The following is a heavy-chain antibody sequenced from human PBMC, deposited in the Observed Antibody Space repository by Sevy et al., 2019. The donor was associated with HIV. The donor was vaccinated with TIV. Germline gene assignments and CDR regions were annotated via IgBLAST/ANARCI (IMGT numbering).Heavy chain of an antibody. CDR1: DGSFGGYH. J-gene: IGHJ5*02. V-gene: IGHV4-34*01. CDR2: INESGIT. D-gene: IGHD2-2*01. Sequence: SETLSLTCAVHDGSFGGYHWNWIRQLPGKGLEWIGEINESGITYYNPSLKSRVTISVDTSKKQFSLKLNSVTAVDSAVYFCARSPPVVVVPGAPSWFDPWGQGTLVTVSS. CDR3: ARSPPVVVVPGAPSWFDP.